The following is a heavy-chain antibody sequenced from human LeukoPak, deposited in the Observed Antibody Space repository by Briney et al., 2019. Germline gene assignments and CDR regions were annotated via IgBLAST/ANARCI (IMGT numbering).Heavy chain of an antibody. D-gene: IGHD6-19*01. Sequence: PGGSLRLSCAASGFSFSSYTMNWVRQAPGKGLEWVSSISSRSTYIYYADSLKGRFTISRDNARNSLYLQMNSLRAEDTAVYFCARVGLPAYSNGGLENWGQGTLVTVSS. CDR3: ARVGLPAYSNGGLEN. J-gene: IGHJ4*02. V-gene: IGHV3-21*01. CDR2: ISSRSTYI. CDR1: GFSFSSYT.